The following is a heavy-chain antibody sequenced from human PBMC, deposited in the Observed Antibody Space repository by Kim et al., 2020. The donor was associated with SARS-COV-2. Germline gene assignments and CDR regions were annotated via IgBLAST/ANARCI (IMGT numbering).Heavy chain of an antibody. Sequence: GGSLRLSCAASGFTFSSYGMHWVRQAPGKGLEWVAVIWYDGSNKYYADSVKGRFTISRDNSKNTLYLQMNSLRAEDTAVYYCAREKDSPRAAGYYYGMDVWGQGTTVTVSS. CDR3: AREKDSPRAAGYYYGMDV. V-gene: IGHV3-33*01. CDR2: IWYDGSNK. J-gene: IGHJ6*02. D-gene: IGHD2-15*01. CDR1: GFTFSSYG.